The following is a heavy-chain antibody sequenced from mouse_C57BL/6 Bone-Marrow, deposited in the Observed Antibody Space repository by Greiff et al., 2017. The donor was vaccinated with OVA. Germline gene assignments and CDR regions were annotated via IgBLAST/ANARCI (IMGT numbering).Heavy chain of an antibody. Sequence: QVQLQQPGAELVRPGSSVKLSCKASGYTYTSYWMDWVKQRPGQGLEWIGNIYPSDSETHYNQQFKDKATLTVDKSSSTAYMQLSSLTSEDSAVYYFARRIYYDFYYAMDYWGQGTSVTVSS. J-gene: IGHJ4*01. V-gene: IGHV1-61*01. CDR2: IYPSDSET. D-gene: IGHD2-4*01. CDR1: GYTYTSYW. CDR3: ARRIYYDFYYAMDY.